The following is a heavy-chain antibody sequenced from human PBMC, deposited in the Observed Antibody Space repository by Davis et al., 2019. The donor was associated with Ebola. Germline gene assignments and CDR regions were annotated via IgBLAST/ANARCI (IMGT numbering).Heavy chain of an antibody. CDR1: GYNFRTKY. CDR2: IDPTDGST. Sequence: AASVKVSCKASGYNFRTKYMNWVRQAPGHGLKWMGVIDPTDGSTTYAQKFQGRVTMTRDTSTSTIYMEVTSLSSEDTAVYYCARVGYQWNYRAFLDHWGQGTLVTVSS. J-gene: IGHJ4*02. V-gene: IGHV1-46*01. D-gene: IGHD1-7*01. CDR3: ARVGYQWNYRAFLDH.